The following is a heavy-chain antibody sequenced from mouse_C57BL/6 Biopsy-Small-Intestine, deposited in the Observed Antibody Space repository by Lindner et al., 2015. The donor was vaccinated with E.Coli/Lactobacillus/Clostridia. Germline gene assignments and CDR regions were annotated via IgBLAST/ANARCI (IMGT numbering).Heavy chain of an antibody. Sequence: VQLQESGGGLVQPKGSLKLSRAASGFTFKTYAMHWVRQAPGKGLDWAARIRSKSSNYTTYYADSVKDRFTISRDDSQSMLYLQMNNLKTEDTAMYYCVRESYYEGYFDYWGQGTTLTVSS. CDR1: GFTFKTYA. D-gene: IGHD1-1*01. V-gene: IGHV10-3*01. J-gene: IGHJ2*01. CDR2: IRSKSSNYTT. CDR3: VRESYYEGYFDY.